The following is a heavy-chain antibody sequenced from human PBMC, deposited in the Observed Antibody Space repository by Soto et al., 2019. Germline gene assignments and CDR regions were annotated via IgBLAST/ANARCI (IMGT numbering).Heavy chain of an antibody. J-gene: IGHJ4*02. CDR2: MNPNSGNT. Sequence: QVQLVQSGAEVKKPGASVKVSCKASGYTFTSYDINWVRQATGQGLEWMGWMNPNSGNTGYAQKFQGRVTMTRNTSISTAYMERSSLRSEDTAGYYCARGRGDYGIDYFDYWGQGTLVTVSS. CDR3: ARGRGDYGIDYFDY. D-gene: IGHD3-16*01. V-gene: IGHV1-8*01. CDR1: GYTFTSYD.